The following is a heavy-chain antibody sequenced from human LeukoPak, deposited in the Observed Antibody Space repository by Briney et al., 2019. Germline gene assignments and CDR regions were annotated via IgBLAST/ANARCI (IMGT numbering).Heavy chain of an antibody. D-gene: IGHD6-19*01. Sequence: KGPGTTLVNPTQTLTVTSTSSGFYLSPSGVGVGWIRPPPGKVLQWLARSYWNEEKRHRPSPQSRPTITTDTAKSQVVLTMTNMDPVDTATYYCALRFRGWQDVFDYWGQGTLVTVSS. V-gene: IGHV2-5*01. CDR1: GFYLSPSGVG. J-gene: IGHJ4*02. CDR3: ALRFRGWQDVFDY. CDR2: SYWNEEK.